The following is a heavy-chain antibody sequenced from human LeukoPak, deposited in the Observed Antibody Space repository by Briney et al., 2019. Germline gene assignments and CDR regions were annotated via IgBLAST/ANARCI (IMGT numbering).Heavy chain of an antibody. CDR2: VNHSGGT. D-gene: IGHD6-19*01. V-gene: IGHV4-34*01. Sequence: SETLSLTCAVYGGSFSGYYRTWIRQPPGKGLEWIGEVNHSGGTNYNPSLKSRVTISVDTSKNQFSLKLSSVTAADTAVYYCASFLVKQWLLPFDYWGQGTLVTVSS. CDR3: ASFLVKQWLLPFDY. J-gene: IGHJ4*02. CDR1: GGSFSGYY.